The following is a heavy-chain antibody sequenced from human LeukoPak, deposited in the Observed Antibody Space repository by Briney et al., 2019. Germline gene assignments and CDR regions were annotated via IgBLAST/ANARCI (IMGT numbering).Heavy chain of an antibody. D-gene: IGHD3-3*01. Sequence: SETLSLTCAVYGGSFSGYYWSWIRQPPGKGLEWIGEINHSGSTNYNPSLKSRVTISVDTSKNQFSLKLSSVIAADTAVYYCARWFFGVVTPYWYFDLWGRGTLVTVSS. CDR3: ARWFFGVVTPYWYFDL. CDR2: INHSGST. CDR1: GGSFSGYY. J-gene: IGHJ2*01. V-gene: IGHV4-34*01.